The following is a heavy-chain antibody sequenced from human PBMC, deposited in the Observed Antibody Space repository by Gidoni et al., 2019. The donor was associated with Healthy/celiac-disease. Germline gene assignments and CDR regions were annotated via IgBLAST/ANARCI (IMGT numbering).Heavy chain of an antibody. CDR2: ISGSGGST. D-gene: IGHD6-6*01. J-gene: IGHJ6*03. Sequence: EVQLLESGGGLVQPGGSLSLSCAACGFPFSSYAMSWVRQAPGQGLEWVSAISGSGGSTYYADSVKGRFTISRDNSKNTLYLQMNSLRAEDTAVYYCAKVCCSSSVFWRYYYYIDVWGKGTTVTVSS. CDR1: GFPFSSYA. CDR3: AKVCCSSSVFWRYYYYIDV. V-gene: IGHV3-23*01.